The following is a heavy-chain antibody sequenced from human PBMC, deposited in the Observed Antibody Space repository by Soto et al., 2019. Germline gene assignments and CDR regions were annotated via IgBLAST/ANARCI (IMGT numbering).Heavy chain of an antibody. D-gene: IGHD3-10*01. Sequence: GGSLRLSCAASGFTFSSYAMSWVRQAPGKGLEWVSAISGSGGSTYYADSVKGRFTISRDNSKNTLYLQMNSLRAEDTAVYYCAKDQFKYGSGSWGFDYWGQGTLVTVSS. CDR3: AKDQFKYGSGSWGFDY. J-gene: IGHJ4*02. CDR1: GFTFSSYA. V-gene: IGHV3-23*01. CDR2: ISGSGGST.